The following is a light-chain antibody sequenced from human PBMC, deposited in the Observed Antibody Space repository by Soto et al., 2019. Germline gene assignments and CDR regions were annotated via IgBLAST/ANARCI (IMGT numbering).Light chain of an antibody. J-gene: IGKJ5*01. Sequence: EIVLTQSPATLSLSPGERATLSCRASQSVSSYLAWYQQKPGQAPRLLIYDASNRATGIPARFSGSGSGTDFTLTSSSLEPKDFAVYYCQQRSNWPPRITFGQGTRLQIK. V-gene: IGKV3-11*01. CDR1: QSVSSY. CDR2: DAS. CDR3: QQRSNWPPRIT.